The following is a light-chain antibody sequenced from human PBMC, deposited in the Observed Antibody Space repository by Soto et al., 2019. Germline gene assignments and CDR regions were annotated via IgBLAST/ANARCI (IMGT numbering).Light chain of an antibody. V-gene: IGKV3-11*01. J-gene: IGKJ3*01. CDR1: QSVSRN. Sequence: EIVLTQSPAIQSLSPGERATFSSRVSQSVSRNLDWYQHKPGQTPRLLIYDASNRATGIPVRFSGSGSGTDFTLTISSLEPEDFAVYYCQQRSNGLSFGPGTKVDIK. CDR2: DAS. CDR3: QQRSNGLS.